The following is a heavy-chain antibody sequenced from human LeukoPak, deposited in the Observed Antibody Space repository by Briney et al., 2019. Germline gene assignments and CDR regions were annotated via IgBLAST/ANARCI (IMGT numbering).Heavy chain of an antibody. CDR3: AHTRHGATPTRLDF. J-gene: IGHJ4*02. CDR1: GFSLTSGGEG. V-gene: IGHV2-5*02. Sequence: SGPTLVKLTQTLTLTCSFSGFSLTSGGEGVAWIRQPPGKAPEWLALIYWDDDKRFRPSLQSRLTVSKDTSKNQVVLSMTKMDPLDTGTYYCAHTRHGATPTRLDFWGQGILVVVS. CDR2: IYWDDDK. D-gene: IGHD4/OR15-4a*01.